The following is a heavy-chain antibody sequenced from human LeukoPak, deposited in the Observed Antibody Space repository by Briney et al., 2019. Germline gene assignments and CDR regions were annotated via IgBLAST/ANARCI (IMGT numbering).Heavy chain of an antibody. CDR2: IYYSGST. Sequence: SETLSLTCTVSGGSISSYYWSWIRQPPGKGLEWIGYIYYSGSTNYKPSLKSRVTISVDTSKNQFSLKLSSVTAADTAVYYCARGYCSGGSCYSGYYYYYYMDVWGKGTTVTISS. V-gene: IGHV4-59*08. D-gene: IGHD2-15*01. J-gene: IGHJ6*03. CDR3: ARGYCSGGSCYSGYYYYYYMDV. CDR1: GGSISSYY.